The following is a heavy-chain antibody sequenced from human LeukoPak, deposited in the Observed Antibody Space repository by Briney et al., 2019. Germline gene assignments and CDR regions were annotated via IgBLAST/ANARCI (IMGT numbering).Heavy chain of an antibody. Sequence: SQTLSLTCTVSGGSISGGGYYWSWIRQPPGKGLEWIGYIYHSGSTYYNPSLKSRVTISVDRSKNQFSLKLSSVTAADTAVYYCAREIAAAGTYYFDYWGQGTLVTVSS. CDR3: AREIAAAGTYYFDY. D-gene: IGHD6-13*01. CDR1: GGSISGGGYY. CDR2: IYHSGST. J-gene: IGHJ4*02. V-gene: IGHV4-30-2*01.